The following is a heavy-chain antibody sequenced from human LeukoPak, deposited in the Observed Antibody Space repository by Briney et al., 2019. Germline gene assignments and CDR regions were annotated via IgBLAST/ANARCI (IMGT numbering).Heavy chain of an antibody. CDR2: MYFSGTT. V-gene: IGHV4-39*01. J-gene: IGHJ3*02. D-gene: IGHD1-26*01. CDR1: GVPISSRSYY. Sequence: SETLSLTCSVSGVPISSRSYYWGWIRQPPGKGLEWIGSMYFSGTTYYNPSLKSRVTMSVHTPENRLSLKLTSVTATDTAVYYCARHLRFGSSALPRDVFDIWGRGTVVSVSS. CDR3: ARHLRFGSSALPRDVFDI.